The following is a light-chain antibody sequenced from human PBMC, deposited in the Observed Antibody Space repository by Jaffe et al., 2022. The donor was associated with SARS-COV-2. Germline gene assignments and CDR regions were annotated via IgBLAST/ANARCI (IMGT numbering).Light chain of an antibody. Sequence: QSALTQPRSVSGSPGQSVTISCTGTSSDVGGYSYVSWYQQHPNKAPKLVIYDVSKRPSGVPDRFSGSRSGNTASLTISGLQAEDEADYYCCSYAGGYTFAFGGGTKLTVL. CDR1: SSDVGGYSY. CDR3: CSYAGGYTFA. V-gene: IGLV2-11*01. J-gene: IGLJ3*02. CDR2: DVS.